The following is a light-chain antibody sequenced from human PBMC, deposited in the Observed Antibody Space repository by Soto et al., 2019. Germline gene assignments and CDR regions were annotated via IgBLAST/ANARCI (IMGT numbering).Light chain of an antibody. CDR1: NIGTKN. CDR3: QVWDSSTALYV. J-gene: IGLJ1*01. CDR2: SDR. V-gene: IGLV3-9*01. Sequence: ELTQPLSVSVALGQTARITCGGNNIGTKNVHWYQQKPGQAPVLVMYSDRNRPSGIPERFSGSNSGNTATLTISRAQAGDEADYYCQVWDSSTALYVFGTGTKVTVL.